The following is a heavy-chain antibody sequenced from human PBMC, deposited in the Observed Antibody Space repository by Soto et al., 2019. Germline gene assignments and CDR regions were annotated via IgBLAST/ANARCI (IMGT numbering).Heavy chain of an antibody. Sequence: PGGALRLSGAASVLTFSSYCMHWVRQGPGKGLLWVSRIDEYGSTINYADSVKGRCTISRDNARNTLYLEMNSLRAEDTALYYCTRDIGGKGAYWGPGTLVTVSS. D-gene: IGHD3-10*01. V-gene: IGHV3-74*01. J-gene: IGHJ4*02. CDR1: VLTFSSYC. CDR2: IDEYGSTI. CDR3: TRDIGGKGAY.